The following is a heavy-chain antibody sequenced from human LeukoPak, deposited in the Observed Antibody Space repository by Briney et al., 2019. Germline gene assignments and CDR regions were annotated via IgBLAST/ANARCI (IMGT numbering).Heavy chain of an antibody. J-gene: IGHJ3*02. CDR2: IYYSGST. Sequence: KTSETLSLTCTVSGGSISSYYWSWIRQPPGKGLEWIGYIYYSGSTNYNPSLKSRVTISVDTSKNQFSLKLSSVTAADTAVYYCARADGSGSLLAFDIWGQGTMVTVSS. CDR1: GGSISSYY. V-gene: IGHV4-59*01. CDR3: ARADGSGSLLAFDI. D-gene: IGHD3-10*01.